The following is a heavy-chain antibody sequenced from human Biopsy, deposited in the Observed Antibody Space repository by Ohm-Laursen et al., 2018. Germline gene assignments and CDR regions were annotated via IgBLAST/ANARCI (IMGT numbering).Heavy chain of an antibody. V-gene: IGHV3-21*05. D-gene: IGHD2-15*01. CDR2: ITSSSTYI. CDR3: ARAYPPPGRRLVVVAGDFDC. J-gene: IGHJ4*02. Sequence: SLRLSCAAFGFTFSSHAMTWVRQAPGKGLEWVSYITSSSTYINYVDSVKGRFTISRDNSKNTLYLQMNSLRAEDTAVYYCARAYPPPGRRLVVVAGDFDCWGQGTRVTVSS. CDR1: GFTFSSHA.